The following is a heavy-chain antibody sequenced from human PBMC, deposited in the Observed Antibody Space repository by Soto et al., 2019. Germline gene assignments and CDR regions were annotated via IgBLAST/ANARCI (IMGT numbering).Heavy chain of an antibody. D-gene: IGHD6-6*01. CDR3: ARGGRRIAARPPGWFDP. J-gene: IGHJ5*02. CDR2: IIPILGIA. V-gene: IGHV1-69*02. Sequence: QVQLVQSGAEVKKPGSSVKVSCKASGGTFSSNTVSWVRQAPGQGLEWMGRIIPILGIANYAQKFQGRVTITADKSTSTAYMELSSLRSEDTAVYYCARGGRRIAARPPGWFDPWGQGTLVTVSS. CDR1: GGTFSSNT.